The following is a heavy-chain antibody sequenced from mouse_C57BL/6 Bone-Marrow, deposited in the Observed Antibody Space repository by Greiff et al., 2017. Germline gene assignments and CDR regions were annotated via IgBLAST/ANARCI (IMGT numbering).Heavy chain of an antibody. J-gene: IGHJ2*01. CDR1: GFNIKDDY. CDR2: IDPENGDT. D-gene: IGHD1-1*01. V-gene: IGHV14-4*01. Sequence: VQLQQSGAELVRPGASVKLSCTASGFNIKDDYMHWVKQRPEQGLEWIGWIDPENGDTEYAPKFQGKATITADTSSNTAYLQLSSLTSEDTAVYYCTTLFITTVVAFDYWGQGTTLTVSS. CDR3: TTLFITTVVAFDY.